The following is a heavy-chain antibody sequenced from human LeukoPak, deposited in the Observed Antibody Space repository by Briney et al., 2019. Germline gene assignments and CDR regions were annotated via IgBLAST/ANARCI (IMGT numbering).Heavy chain of an antibody. J-gene: IGHJ4*02. D-gene: IGHD3-10*01. CDR1: GGSISGYF. Sequence: SETLSLTCTVSGGSISGYFWSWMRQSSRKGLEWIGEIHNSGTTHYTPSLDSRVTISEDTSKNPFYLNLSSVTAADTAVYYCARRYYYNLGSFPFDFWGQGTLVTVSS. CDR2: IHNSGTT. V-gene: IGHV4-34*01. CDR3: ARRYYYNLGSFPFDF.